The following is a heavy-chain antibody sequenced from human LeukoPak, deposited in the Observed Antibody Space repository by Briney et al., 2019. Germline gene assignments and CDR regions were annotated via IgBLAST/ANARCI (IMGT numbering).Heavy chain of an antibody. CDR3: AKDVQPDP. CDR2: ISYDGSNK. CDR1: RFTFSSYG. D-gene: IGHD3-10*02. Sequence: GGSLRLSCAASRFTFSSYGMHWVRQAPGKGLEWVAVISYDGSNKYYADSVKGRFTISRDNSKNTLYLQMNSLRAEDTAVYYCAKDVQPDPWGQGTLVTVSS. J-gene: IGHJ5*02. V-gene: IGHV3-30*18.